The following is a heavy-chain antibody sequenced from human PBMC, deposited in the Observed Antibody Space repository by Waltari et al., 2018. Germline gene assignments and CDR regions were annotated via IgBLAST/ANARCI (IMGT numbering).Heavy chain of an antibody. Sequence: EVQLVESGGGLVQPGGSLSLSCAASGFTFSHFWMDWVRQAPGKGLEWVANIKEDGSERHYIDSVKGRFTISRDNAKNLLYLEMNSLRAGDTAVYYCSVSLNSWGQGTLVTVSS. CDR2: IKEDGSER. J-gene: IGHJ4*02. CDR3: SVSLNS. V-gene: IGHV3-7*01. CDR1: GFTFSHFW.